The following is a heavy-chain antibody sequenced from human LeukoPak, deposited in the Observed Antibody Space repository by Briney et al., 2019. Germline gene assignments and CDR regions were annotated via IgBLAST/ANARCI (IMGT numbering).Heavy chain of an antibody. CDR1: GGSISSYY. J-gene: IGHJ3*02. CDR3: ARASVESDAFDI. Sequence: SETLSLTCTASGGSISSYYWSWIRQPPGKGLEWIGYIYYSGSTNYNPSLKSRVTISVDTSKNQFSLKLSSVTAADTAVYYCARASVESDAFDIWGQGTMVTVSS. V-gene: IGHV4-59*01. CDR2: IYYSGST.